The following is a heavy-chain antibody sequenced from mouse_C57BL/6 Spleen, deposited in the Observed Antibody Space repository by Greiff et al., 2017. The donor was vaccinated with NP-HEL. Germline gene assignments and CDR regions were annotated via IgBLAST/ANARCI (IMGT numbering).Heavy chain of an antibody. CDR1: GYTFTSYW. CDR2: INPSNGGT. Sequence: QVQLQQSGTELVKPGASVKLSCKASGYTFTSYWMHWVKQRPGQGLEWIGNINPSNGGTNYNEKFKSKATLTVDKSSSTAYMQLSSLTSDDSAVYYCARSTERWFLYAMDYWGQGTSVTVSS. J-gene: IGHJ4*01. CDR3: ARSTERWFLYAMDY. D-gene: IGHD2-3*01. V-gene: IGHV1-53*01.